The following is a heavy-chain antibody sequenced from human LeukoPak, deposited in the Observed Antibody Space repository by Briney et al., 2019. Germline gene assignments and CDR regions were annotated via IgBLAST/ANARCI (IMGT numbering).Heavy chain of an antibody. Sequence: ASVKVSCKASGYTFTGYYMHWVRQAPGQGLEWMGWINPNSGGTNYAQKSQGRVTMTRDTSISSAYMELSRLRSDDTAVYYCATVVPAAMGWFDPWGQGTLVTVSS. CDR1: GYTFTGYY. CDR2: INPNSGGT. J-gene: IGHJ5*02. D-gene: IGHD2-2*01. V-gene: IGHV1-2*02. CDR3: ATVVPAAMGWFDP.